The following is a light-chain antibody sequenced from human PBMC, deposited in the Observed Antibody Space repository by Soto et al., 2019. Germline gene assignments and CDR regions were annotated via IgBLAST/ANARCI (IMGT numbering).Light chain of an antibody. V-gene: IGLV1-51*02. Sequence: QSVLTQRPSVSVAPGQKVTISCSGSSSNIGNNYVSWYQQLPGTAPKLLIYENNKRPSGIPDRFSGSKSGTSATLGITGLQTGDEADYYCGTWDSSLSAGRVFGTGTKVTVL. CDR3: GTWDSSLSAGRV. CDR2: ENN. J-gene: IGLJ1*01. CDR1: SSNIGNNY.